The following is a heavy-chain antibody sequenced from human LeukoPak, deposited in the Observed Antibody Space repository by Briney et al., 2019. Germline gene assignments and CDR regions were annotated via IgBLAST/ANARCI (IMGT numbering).Heavy chain of an antibody. J-gene: IGHJ5*02. V-gene: IGHV1-46*01. CDR1: GYTFTSYY. CDR2: INPSGGST. CDR3: ARDFAEPEPTLLWFGESRNWFDP. Sequence: ASVKVSCKASGYTFTSYYMHWVRQAPGQGLEWMGIINPSGGSTSYAQKFQGRVTMTRDTSTSTVYMELSSLRSEDTAVYYCARDFAEPEPTLLWFGESRNWFDPWGQGTLVTVSP. D-gene: IGHD3-10*01.